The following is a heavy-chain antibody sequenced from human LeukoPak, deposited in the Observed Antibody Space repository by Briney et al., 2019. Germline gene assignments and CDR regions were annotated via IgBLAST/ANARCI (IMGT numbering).Heavy chain of an antibody. CDR2: TYYNSKWYT. D-gene: IGHD6-19*01. CDR1: GDSVSTASNA. J-gene: IGHJ4*02. Sequence: SQTLSLTCAISGDSVSTASNAWYWIRQSPSRGLEWLGRTYYNSKWYTDYAVSVSGRTTINPDTSKNQLSLQLNSVTPEDTAVYYCARSVAVSGSFDSWGQGTLVTVSS. CDR3: ARSVAVSGSFDS. V-gene: IGHV6-1*01.